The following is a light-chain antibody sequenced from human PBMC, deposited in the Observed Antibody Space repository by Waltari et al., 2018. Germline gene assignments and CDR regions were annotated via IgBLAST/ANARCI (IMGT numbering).Light chain of an antibody. V-gene: IGKV3-15*01. J-gene: IGKJ3*01. Sequence: EIVMTQSPATLSVSPGERATLSCRASQSVSSNLAWYQQKPGQAPRRLIYGASTRATGIPARFSGSGSGTEFILTISSMQSEDFAVYYCQQYNNWPLFTFGPGTKVDIK. CDR3: QQYNNWPLFT. CDR1: QSVSSN. CDR2: GAS.